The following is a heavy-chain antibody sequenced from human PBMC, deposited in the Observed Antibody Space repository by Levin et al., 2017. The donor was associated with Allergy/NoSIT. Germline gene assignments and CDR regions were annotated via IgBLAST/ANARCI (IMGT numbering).Heavy chain of an antibody. V-gene: IGHV3-7*01. CDR3: VNGGHVDY. CDR2: IKYDGSEK. J-gene: IGHJ4*02. CDR1: GFTFSGFW. Sequence: GGSLRLSCAASGFTFSGFWMTWVRQAPGKGLEWVANIKYDGSEKNYVDSVKGRFTISRDNAKNSLYLQMNSLRAEDTAVYYCVNGGHVDYWGQGTLVTVSS.